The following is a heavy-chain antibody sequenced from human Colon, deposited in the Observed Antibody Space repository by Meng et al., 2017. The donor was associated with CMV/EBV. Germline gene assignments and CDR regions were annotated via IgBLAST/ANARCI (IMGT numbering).Heavy chain of an antibody. CDR3: VRESWYFDF. Sequence: QVQLGQSGTEVKKPGASVKLSCKSSGYTFTANHLHWVRQAPGQGLEWMGWIYPQDGGTYFAQKFQDRVTLTRDTSITTAYMELSGLTSDDTAIYYCVRESWYFDFWGEGTLVTVSS. CDR1: GYTFTANH. CDR2: IYPQDGGT. D-gene: IGHD6-13*01. J-gene: IGHJ4*02. V-gene: IGHV1-2*02.